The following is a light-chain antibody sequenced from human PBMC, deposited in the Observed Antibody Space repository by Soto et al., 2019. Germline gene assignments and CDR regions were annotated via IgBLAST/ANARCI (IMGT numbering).Light chain of an antibody. CDR3: SSYTSSRTLYV. J-gene: IGLJ1*01. V-gene: IGLV2-14*01. Sequence: QSVLTQPASVSGSPGQSITISCTGTNSDVGGYNYVSWYQQHPGKAPKLIIYEVSNRPSGVSNRFSGSKSGNTASLTISGLQAEDESDYYCSSYTSSRTLYVFGTGTKVTVL. CDR1: NSDVGGYNY. CDR2: EVS.